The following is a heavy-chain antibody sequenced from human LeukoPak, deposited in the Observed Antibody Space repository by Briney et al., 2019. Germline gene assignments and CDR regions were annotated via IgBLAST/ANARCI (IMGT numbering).Heavy chain of an antibody. J-gene: IGHJ4*02. Sequence: GRSLRLSCAASGFTFSSYPMHWVRQAPGKGLEWVAVISYDGSNKYYADSVKGRFTISRDNSKNTLYLQMNSLRAEDTAVYYCAKAQIRFLEWSPFDYWGQGTLVTVSS. CDR3: AKAQIRFLEWSPFDY. CDR1: GFTFSSYP. V-gene: IGHV3-30*04. CDR2: ISYDGSNK. D-gene: IGHD3-3*01.